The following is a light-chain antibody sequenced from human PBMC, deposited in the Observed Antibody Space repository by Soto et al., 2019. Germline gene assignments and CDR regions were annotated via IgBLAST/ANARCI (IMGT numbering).Light chain of an antibody. CDR1: QSVSSSY. CDR3: QHYGGSPLVT. V-gene: IGKV3-20*01. J-gene: IGKJ5*01. Sequence: EIVLTQSPGTLSLSPGQRPTLSCRASQSVSSSYLAWYQQKPGQAPRLLIYGTSSRATGITDRFSGSGSGTDFPLPISRQEPEDFAGYFCQHYGGSPLVTFGQGTRLEIK. CDR2: GTS.